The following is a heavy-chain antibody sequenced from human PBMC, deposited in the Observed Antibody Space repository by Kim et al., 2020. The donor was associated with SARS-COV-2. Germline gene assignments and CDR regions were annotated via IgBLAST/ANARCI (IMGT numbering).Heavy chain of an antibody. D-gene: IGHD6-25*01. V-gene: IGHV3-30*18. Sequence: GRSLRLSCAASGFAFSSYGMHWVRQPPAKGLEWVALISYDGSNKYFEDSVKGRFTISRDNSKNTLYLQMNSLRPEDTAVYYCAKANTGGSGAFDYWGQGTLVTVSS. J-gene: IGHJ4*02. CDR1: GFAFSSYG. CDR3: AKANTGGSGAFDY. CDR2: ISYDGSNK.